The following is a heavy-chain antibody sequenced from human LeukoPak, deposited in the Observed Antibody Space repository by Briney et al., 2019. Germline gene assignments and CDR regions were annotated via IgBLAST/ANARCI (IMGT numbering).Heavy chain of an antibody. CDR3: ARDENGYVWGSFRA. J-gene: IGHJ5*02. CDR1: GGSISSGSYY. Sequence: PSETLSLTCTVSGGSISSGSYYWSWIRQPAGKGLEWIGNIYYSGSTYYNPSLESRVTMSLDTSKNQFSLKLSSVTAADTAVYYCARDENGYVWGSFRAWGQGTLVTVSS. CDR2: IYYSGST. D-gene: IGHD3-16*02. V-gene: IGHV4-39*07.